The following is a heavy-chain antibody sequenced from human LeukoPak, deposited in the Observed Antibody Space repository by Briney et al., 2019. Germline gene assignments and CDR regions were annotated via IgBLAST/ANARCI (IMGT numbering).Heavy chain of an antibody. Sequence: GGSLRLSCAASGFTFSSYSMNWVRQAPGKGLEWVSSISSSSSYIYYADSVKGRFTISRDNAKNSLYLQMNSLRAEDTAVYYCARDRSVAAAGTDPDAFDIWGQGTMVTVSS. V-gene: IGHV3-21*01. CDR1: GFTFSSYS. CDR3: ARDRSVAAAGTDPDAFDI. J-gene: IGHJ3*02. D-gene: IGHD6-13*01. CDR2: ISSSSSYI.